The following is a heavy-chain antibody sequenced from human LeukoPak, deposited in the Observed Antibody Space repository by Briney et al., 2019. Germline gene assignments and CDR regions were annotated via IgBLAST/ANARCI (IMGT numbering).Heavy chain of an antibody. Sequence: GGSLRLSCAASGFTFDDYALHGVRQAPGKSLGWVSGISWNSGSIGYADSVKGRFTISSDNAKNSLYLQMNSLRAEDTALYYCAKDMSSQYIGSWYFDYWGQGTLVTVSS. CDR2: ISWNSGSI. CDR1: GFTFDDYA. CDR3: AKDMSSQYIGSWYFDY. D-gene: IGHD6-13*01. J-gene: IGHJ4*02. V-gene: IGHV3-9*01.